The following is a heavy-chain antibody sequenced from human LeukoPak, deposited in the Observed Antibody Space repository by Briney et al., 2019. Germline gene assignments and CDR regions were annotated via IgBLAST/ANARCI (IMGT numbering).Heavy chain of an antibody. CDR1: GFTYSSYW. CDR2: IKQDGSEK. Sequence: PGGSLRLSCAASGFTYSSYWMSWVRQAPGKGLEWVANIKQDGSEKYYVDSVKGRFTISRDNAKNSLYLQMNSLRAEDTAVYYCALGRGSYFPFDYWGQGTLVTVSS. D-gene: IGHD1-26*01. CDR3: ALGRGSYFPFDY. V-gene: IGHV3-7*01. J-gene: IGHJ4*02.